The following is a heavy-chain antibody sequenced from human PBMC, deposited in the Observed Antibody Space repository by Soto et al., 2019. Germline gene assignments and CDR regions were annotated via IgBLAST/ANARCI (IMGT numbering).Heavy chain of an antibody. D-gene: IGHD1-20*01. CDR2: ITPSGGGT. CDR1: GYTFTNYY. Sequence: ASVKVSCKASGYTFTNYYIHWVRQGPGQGLEWMGRITPSGGGTTHAQKFQGRVTMTKDTSRTTVYMELSSLTSEDTAVYYCARVWSKVWPPTYGMDVWGQGTTVTVSS. V-gene: IGHV1-46*01. CDR3: ARVWSKVWPPTYGMDV. J-gene: IGHJ6*02.